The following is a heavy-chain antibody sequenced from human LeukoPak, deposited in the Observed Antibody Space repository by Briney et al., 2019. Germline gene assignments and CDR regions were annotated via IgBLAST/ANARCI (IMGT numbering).Heavy chain of an antibody. Sequence: SETLSLTCTVSGGSISSSSYYWGWIRQPPGTGLEWIGSIYYSGSTYYDPSLKSRVTISVDTSKDQFSPKLSSVTAADTAVYYCARTFYYGSGSTNWFDPWGQGTLVTVSS. CDR3: ARTFYYGSGSTNWFDP. J-gene: IGHJ5*02. CDR2: IYYSGST. CDR1: GGSISSSSYY. D-gene: IGHD3-10*01. V-gene: IGHV4-39*01.